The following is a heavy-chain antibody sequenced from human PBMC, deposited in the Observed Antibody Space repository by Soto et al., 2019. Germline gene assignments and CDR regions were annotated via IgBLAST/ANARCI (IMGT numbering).Heavy chain of an antibody. CDR2: IYYSGST. CDR1: GGSISSGDYY. V-gene: IGHV4-30-4*01. D-gene: IGHD5-12*01. CDR3: ARRGYSGLRTIGGWLDP. J-gene: IGHJ5*02. Sequence: PSETLSLTCTVSGGSISSGDYYWSWIRQPPGKGLEWIGYIYYSGSTYYNPSLKSRVTISVDTSKNKFSLKLSSVTAADTAVYYCARRGYSGLRTIGGWLDPWGQGTLVTVYS.